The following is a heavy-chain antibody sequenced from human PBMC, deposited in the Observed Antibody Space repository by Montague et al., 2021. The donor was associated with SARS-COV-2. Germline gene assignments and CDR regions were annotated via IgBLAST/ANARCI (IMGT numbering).Heavy chain of an antibody. V-gene: IGHV6-1*01. CDR2: TYFRSNWND. CDR3: ARVPFAVIPH. J-gene: IGHJ4*02. CDR1: GDSVSSNIAA. Sequence: CAISGDSVSSNIAAWNWIRQSPSRGLEWLARTYFRSNWNDDYAASVASRVTVNPDTSKNQFSLELKSVTPEDTAVYYCARVPFAVIPHWGQGTLVTVSA. D-gene: IGHD2-21*02.